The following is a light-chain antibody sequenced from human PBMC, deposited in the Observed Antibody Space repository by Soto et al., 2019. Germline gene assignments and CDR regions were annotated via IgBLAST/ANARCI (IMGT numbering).Light chain of an antibody. CDR3: QQSYSSSEWT. J-gene: IGKJ1*01. Sequence: DIRLTQSPSSLSASVADRVTITCRASQSIANFLNWYQQKPGRAPKLLISAASHLQSGVPSRFSGSGSGTDFTLTISSLQREDFATYYCQQSYSSSEWTFGQGTKVDIK. CDR1: QSIANF. CDR2: AAS. V-gene: IGKV1-39*01.